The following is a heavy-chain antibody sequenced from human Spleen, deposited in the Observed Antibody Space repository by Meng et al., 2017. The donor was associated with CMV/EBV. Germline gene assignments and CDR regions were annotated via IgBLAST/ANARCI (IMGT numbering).Heavy chain of an antibody. Sequence: YTLARAAMSWMRTAPGHGLEWMGWINTNTGNPTYAQGLTGRFVFSLNTSVSTAYLQISRLKGEDTAMYYCARADHDLLTGYENWFDPWGQGTLVTVSS. D-gene: IGHD3-9*01. CDR2: INTNTGNP. J-gene: IGHJ5*02. CDR1: YTLARAA. V-gene: IGHV7-4-1*02. CDR3: ARADHDLLTGYENWFDP.